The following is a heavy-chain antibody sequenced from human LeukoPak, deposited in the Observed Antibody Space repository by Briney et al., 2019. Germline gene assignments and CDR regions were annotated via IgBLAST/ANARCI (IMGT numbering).Heavy chain of an antibody. J-gene: IGHJ3*02. V-gene: IGHV4-39*07. CDR3: ARDVITMVRGVRIDAFDI. Sequence: SETLSLTCSVSGDSIASTIYYWGWIRQPPGKGLEWIGNIYYSGSTYYTPSLKSRVIISIDTSKNQFSLKVAAVTAADTAVYYCARDVITMVRGVRIDAFDIWGQGTMVTVSS. CDR2: IYYSGST. CDR1: GDSIASTIYY. D-gene: IGHD3-10*01.